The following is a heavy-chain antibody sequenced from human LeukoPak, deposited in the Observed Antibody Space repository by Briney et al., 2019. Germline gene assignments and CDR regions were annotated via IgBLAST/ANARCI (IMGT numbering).Heavy chain of an antibody. D-gene: IGHD5-24*01. J-gene: IGHJ1*01. Sequence: SETLSLTCTVSGGSINTYYWNWIRQPPGRGLEWIGYIYYSGSTSYNPSLKSRVTISVDMSKNQLTLKVNSVTAADTAVYYCARGGDGYNFPGNFHHWGQGTLVTVSS. V-gene: IGHV4-59*01. CDR3: ARGGDGYNFPGNFHH. CDR1: GGSINTYY. CDR2: IYYSGST.